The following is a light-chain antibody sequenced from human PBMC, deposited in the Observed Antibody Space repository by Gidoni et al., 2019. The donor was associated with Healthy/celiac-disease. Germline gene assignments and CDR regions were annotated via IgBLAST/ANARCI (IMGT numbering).Light chain of an antibody. CDR3: SLYTSNSPII. V-gene: IGLV2-14*03. CDR2: DVT. J-gene: IGLJ2*01. Sequence: QSALTQAASVSGSPGQSITISCIGTSSDIGVYNYVSWYQQHPGKAPKLIIYDVTNRPSGVSNRFSGSKSGNTASLIISGLQADDEADYYCSLYTSNSPIIFGGGTKLTVL. CDR1: SSDIGVYNY.